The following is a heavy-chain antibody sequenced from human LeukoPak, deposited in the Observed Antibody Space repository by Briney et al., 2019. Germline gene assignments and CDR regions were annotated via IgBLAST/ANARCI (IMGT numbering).Heavy chain of an antibody. CDR2: FDPEDGET. Sequence: ASVKVSCKVSGYTLTELSMHWLRQAPGKGLEWMGGFDPEDGETIYAQKFQGRVTMTEDTSTDTAYMELSSLRSEDTAVYYCATDRFVSTGGHYWGQGTLVTVSS. CDR3: ATDRFVSTGGHY. J-gene: IGHJ4*02. V-gene: IGHV1-24*01. D-gene: IGHD5/OR15-5a*01. CDR1: GYTLTELS.